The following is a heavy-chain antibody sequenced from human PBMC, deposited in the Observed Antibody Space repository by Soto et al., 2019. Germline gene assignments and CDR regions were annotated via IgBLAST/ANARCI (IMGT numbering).Heavy chain of an antibody. J-gene: IGHJ5*01. D-gene: IGHD2-15*01. CDR2: IYYSGST. V-gene: IGHV4-61*01. Sequence: SETLSLTCTVSGGSVSSGSYYWSWIRQPPGKGLEWIGYIYYSGSTNYNPSLKSRVTISVDTSKNQFSLKLSSVTAADTAVYYCARDRGYCSCCSCSGNTNLFAFWSQGTLVIVSS. CDR3: ARDRGYCSCCSCSGNTNLFAF. CDR1: GGSVSSGSYY.